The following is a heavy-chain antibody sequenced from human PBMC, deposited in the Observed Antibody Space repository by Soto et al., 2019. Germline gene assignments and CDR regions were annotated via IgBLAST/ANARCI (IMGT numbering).Heavy chain of an antibody. CDR2: ISAYNGNT. V-gene: IGHV1-18*01. CDR1: GYTFTSYG. CDR3: ARDVITGTHYYYYGMDV. J-gene: IGHJ6*02. D-gene: IGHD1-7*01. Sequence: ASVKVSCKASGYTFTSYGISWVRQAPGQGIEWMGWISAYNGNTNYAQKLQGRVTMTTDTSTSTAYMELRSLRSDDTAVYYCARDVITGTHYYYYGMDVWGQGTTVTVSS.